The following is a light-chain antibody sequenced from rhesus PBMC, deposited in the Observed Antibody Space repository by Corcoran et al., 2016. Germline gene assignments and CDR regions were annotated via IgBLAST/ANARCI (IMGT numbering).Light chain of an antibody. Sequence: DIQMTQSPSSLSASVGDTVTITCRASQSISNWLDWYQQKPGKAPKLLIYKASNLLSGVPSRFSGSGSGTDFTLTISSLQPEDFANYYCQQCSSSPYTFGQGTKVEMK. CDR2: KAS. J-gene: IGKJ2*01. CDR1: QSISNW. CDR3: QQCSSSPYT. V-gene: IGKV1-22*01.